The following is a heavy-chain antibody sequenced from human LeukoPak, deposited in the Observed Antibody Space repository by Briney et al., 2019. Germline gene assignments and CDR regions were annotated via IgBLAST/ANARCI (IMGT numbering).Heavy chain of an antibody. CDR3: AKDIQLST. CDR2: ISSSGNNA. D-gene: IGHD5-24*01. CDR1: GFTSRDAA. V-gene: IGHV3-23*01. Sequence: GGSLRLSCAVSGFTSRDAAMTWVRQAPGKGLEWVSLISSSGNNAYYADSVKGRFTISRDNSKNTLSLQMNSLRVEDTAIYYCAKDIQLSTWGLGTMVTVSS. J-gene: IGHJ3*01.